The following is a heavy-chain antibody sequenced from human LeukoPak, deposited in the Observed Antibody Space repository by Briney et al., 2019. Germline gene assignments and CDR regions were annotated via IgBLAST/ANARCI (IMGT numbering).Heavy chain of an antibody. CDR1: GYTLTELS. CDR3: ATGYSSSWDVSNYYFDY. J-gene: IGHJ4*02. Sequence: ASVKVSCKVSGYTLTELSMHWVRQAPGKGLEWMGGFDPEDGETIYAQKFQGRVTMTEDTSTDTACMELSSLRSEDTAVYYCATGYSSSWDVSNYYFDYWGQGTLVTVSS. D-gene: IGHD6-13*01. V-gene: IGHV1-24*01. CDR2: FDPEDGET.